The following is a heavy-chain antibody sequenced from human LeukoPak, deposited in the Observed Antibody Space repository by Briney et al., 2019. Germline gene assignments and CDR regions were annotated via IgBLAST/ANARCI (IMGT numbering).Heavy chain of an antibody. Sequence: ASVKVSCKASGNTFTVYYMHWVRQAPGQGLEWVGWINPNSGGTNYAQKLQGRVTMTTDTSTSTAYMELRSLRSDDTAVYYCAREVPYDSSVYYQPFDYWGQGTLVTVSS. J-gene: IGHJ4*02. CDR3: AREVPYDSSVYYQPFDY. V-gene: IGHV1-2*02. CDR2: INPNSGGT. D-gene: IGHD3-22*01. CDR1: GNTFTVYY.